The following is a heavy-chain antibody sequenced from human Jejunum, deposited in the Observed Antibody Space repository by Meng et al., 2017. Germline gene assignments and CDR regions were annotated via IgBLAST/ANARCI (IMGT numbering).Heavy chain of an antibody. D-gene: IGHD2-2*01. CDR2: IKNDGSST. CDR1: GFTFNSYW. Sequence: GESLKISCAASGFTFNSYWMHWVRQGPGKGLVWVSQIKNDGSSTDYADSVKGRFTISRDNAKNMLYLQMNSLRAEDTAVYYCARGRYASVGFDYWGQGTLVTAPQ. CDR3: ARGRYASVGFDY. V-gene: IGHV3-74*01. J-gene: IGHJ4*02.